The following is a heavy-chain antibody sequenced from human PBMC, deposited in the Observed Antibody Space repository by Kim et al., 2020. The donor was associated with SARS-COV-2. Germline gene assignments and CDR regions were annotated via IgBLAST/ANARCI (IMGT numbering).Heavy chain of an antibody. CDR3: ARAREEPEYYFDY. Sequence: SETLSLTCTVSGGSISSGGYYWSWIRQHPGKGLEWIGYIYYSGSTYYNPSLKSRVTISVDTSKNQFSLKLRSVTAADTAVYDCARAREEPEYYFDYWGQGTLVTVSS. D-gene: IGHD1-26*01. CDR1: GGSISSGGYY. J-gene: IGHJ4*02. V-gene: IGHV4-31*03. CDR2: IYYSGST.